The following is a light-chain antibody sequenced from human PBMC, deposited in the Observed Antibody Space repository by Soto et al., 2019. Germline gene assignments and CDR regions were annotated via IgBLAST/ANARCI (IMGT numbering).Light chain of an antibody. CDR3: QQYNNWPPVT. Sequence: IVLTQSPGTPSLSPGERATLSCRASQSVSSSYLAWYQQKPGQAPRLLIYGASSRATGIPARFSGSGSGTEFTLTISSLQSEDFALYYCQQYNNWPPVTFGQGTRLEIK. J-gene: IGKJ5*01. V-gene: IGKV3-15*01. CDR2: GAS. CDR1: QSVSSSY.